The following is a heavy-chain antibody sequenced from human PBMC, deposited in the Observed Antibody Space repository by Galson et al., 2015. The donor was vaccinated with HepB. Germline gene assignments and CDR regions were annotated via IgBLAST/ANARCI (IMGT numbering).Heavy chain of an antibody. D-gene: IGHD1/OR15-1a*01. CDR2: ISWNSGNI. CDR1: GFTFDDYA. CDR3: AISSGSGNNNEVDY. J-gene: IGHJ4*02. V-gene: IGHV3-9*01. Sequence: SLRLSCAASGFTFDDYAMHWVRQAPGKGLEWVSSISWNSGNIGYADSVKGRFTISRDNAKNSLYLQMNSLRAEDTALYYCAISSGSGNNNEVDYWGQGTLVTVSS.